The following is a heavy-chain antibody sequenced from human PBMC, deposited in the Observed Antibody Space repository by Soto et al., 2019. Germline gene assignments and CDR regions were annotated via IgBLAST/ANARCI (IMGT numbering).Heavy chain of an antibody. Sequence: QVQLVESGGGVVQPGRSLRLSCAASGFTFSSYAMHWVRQTPGKGLEWVAVISYDGSNKYYADSVKGRFTISRDNSKNTLYLQMNSLRAEDTAVYYCARDNIVVVVALRYNWFDPWGQGTLVTVSS. CDR3: ARDNIVVVVALRYNWFDP. CDR2: ISYDGSNK. V-gene: IGHV3-30-3*01. J-gene: IGHJ5*02. CDR1: GFTFSSYA. D-gene: IGHD2-15*01.